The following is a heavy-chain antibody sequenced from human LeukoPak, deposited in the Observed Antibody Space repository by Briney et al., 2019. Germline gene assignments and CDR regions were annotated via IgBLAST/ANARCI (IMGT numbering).Heavy chain of an antibody. CDR3: ARGERTSIGYSWFDP. D-gene: IGHD3-22*01. Sequence: ASVKVSCKASGYTFTSYAMHWVRQAPGQRLEWMGWINAGNGNTKYSQKFQGRVTITRDTSASTAYMELSSLRSEDTAVYYCARGERTSIGYSWFDPWGQGTLVTLSS. CDR2: INAGNGNT. V-gene: IGHV1-3*01. CDR1: GYTFTSYA. J-gene: IGHJ5*02.